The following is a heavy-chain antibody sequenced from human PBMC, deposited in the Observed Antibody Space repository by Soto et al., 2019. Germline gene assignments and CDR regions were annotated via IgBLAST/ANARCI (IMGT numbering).Heavy chain of an antibody. V-gene: IGHV4-34*01. J-gene: IGHJ4*02. CDR3: ASATSRYSGTENYFDY. D-gene: IGHD1-26*01. Sequence: PSETLSLTGAVYGGSFSGYYWSWIRQPPGKGLEWIGEINHSGSTNYNPSLKSRVTISVDTSKNQFSLKLNSVTAADTAVYYCASATSRYSGTENYFDYWGQGALVTVS. CDR1: GGSFSGYY. CDR2: INHSGST.